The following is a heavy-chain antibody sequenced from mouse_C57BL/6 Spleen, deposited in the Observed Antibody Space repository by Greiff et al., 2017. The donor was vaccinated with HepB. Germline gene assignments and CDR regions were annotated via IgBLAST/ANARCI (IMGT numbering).Heavy chain of an antibody. J-gene: IGHJ4*01. Sequence: QVQLQQPGAELVKPGASVKLSCKASGYTFTSYWMHWVKQRPGQGLEWIGMIHPNSGSTNYNEKFKSKATLTVDKSSSTAYMQRSSLTSEDSAVYYCARGGLRDYAMDYWGQGTSVTVSS. CDR3: ARGGLRDYAMDY. V-gene: IGHV1-64*01. CDR1: GYTFTSYW. D-gene: IGHD2-4*01. CDR2: IHPNSGST.